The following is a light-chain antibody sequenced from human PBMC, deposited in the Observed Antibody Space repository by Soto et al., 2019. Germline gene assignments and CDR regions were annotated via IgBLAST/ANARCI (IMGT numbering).Light chain of an antibody. CDR1: SSDVGRYNY. Sequence: QSALTQPRSVSGSPGQSVAISCAGTSSDVGRYNYVSWYQQYPGKAPKLIIYDVTKRPSGVPDRFSGSKSGNTASLTISGLHAEDEADYYCYSFAGLFGGGTKLTVL. J-gene: IGLJ2*01. CDR3: YSFAGL. V-gene: IGLV2-11*01. CDR2: DVT.